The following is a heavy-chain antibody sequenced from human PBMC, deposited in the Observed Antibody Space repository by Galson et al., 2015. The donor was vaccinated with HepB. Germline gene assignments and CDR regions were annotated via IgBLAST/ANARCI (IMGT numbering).Heavy chain of an antibody. Sequence: SLRLSCAASGFTVSSNYMSWVRQAPGKGLEWVSVIYSGGSTYYADSVKGRFTISRDNSKNTLYLQMNSLRAEDTAVYYCARDRAQWLVLDAFDIWGQGTMVTVSS. CDR1: GFTVSSNY. D-gene: IGHD6-19*01. CDR2: IYSGGST. V-gene: IGHV3-66*01. CDR3: ARDRAQWLVLDAFDI. J-gene: IGHJ3*02.